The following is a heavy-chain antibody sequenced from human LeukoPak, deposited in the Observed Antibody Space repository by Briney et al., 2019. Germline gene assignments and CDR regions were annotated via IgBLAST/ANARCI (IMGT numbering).Heavy chain of an antibody. V-gene: IGHV1-2*02. D-gene: IGHD2-21*01. CDR2: INPNSGDT. CDR3: ARDVIKRFDP. J-gene: IGHJ5*02. CDR1: GYTFIGYY. Sequence: ASVKVSCKTSGYTFIGYYIHWVRQAPGQGLEWMGWINPNSGDTNYVEKFRGRVTMTRDTSISTAYMELRRLRSDDTAVYFCARDVIKRFDPWGQGTVVTVSS.